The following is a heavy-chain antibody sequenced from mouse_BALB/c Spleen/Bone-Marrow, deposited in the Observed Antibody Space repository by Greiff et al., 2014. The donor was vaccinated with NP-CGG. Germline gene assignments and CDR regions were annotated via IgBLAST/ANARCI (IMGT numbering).Heavy chain of an antibody. CDR3: ARFAGTPYTMDY. D-gene: IGHD4-1*01. CDR1: GYSITSYYS. J-gene: IGHJ4*01. CDR2: IHYSGTT. Sequence: EVQLVESGPDLVKPSQSLSLTCTVTGYSITSYYSWHWIRQFPGNKLGWMGYIHYSGTTVYNPSLKSRISITRDTSNNQFFLQLNSVTTEDTATYYCARFAGTPYTMDYWGQGTSVTVSS. V-gene: IGHV3-1*02.